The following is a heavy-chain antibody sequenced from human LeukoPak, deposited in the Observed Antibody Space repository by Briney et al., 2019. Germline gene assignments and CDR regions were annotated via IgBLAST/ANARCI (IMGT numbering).Heavy chain of an antibody. D-gene: IGHD3-22*01. V-gene: IGHV4-4*02. CDR3: ARVTPYYYDSSGYLDY. CDR2: IYHSGST. J-gene: IGHJ4*02. CDR1: GGSISSSNW. Sequence: PSGTLSLTCAVSGGSISSSNWWSWVRQPPGKGLECIGEIYHSGSTNYNPSLKSRVTISVDKSKNQFSLKLSSVTAADTAVHYCARVTPYYYDSSGYLDYWGQGTLVTVSS.